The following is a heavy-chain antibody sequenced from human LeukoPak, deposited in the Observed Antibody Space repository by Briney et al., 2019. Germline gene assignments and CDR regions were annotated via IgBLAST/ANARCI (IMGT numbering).Heavy chain of an antibody. CDR3: ARGGAAAGTAFDY. CDR1: GFTFSSYS. CDR2: ISSSSSTI. J-gene: IGHJ4*02. V-gene: IGHV3-48*01. Sequence: GGSLRLSCAASGFTFSSYSMNWVRQAPGKGLEWVSYISSSSSTIYYADSVKGRFTISRDNAKNSLYLQMNSLRAEDTAVYYCARGGAAAGTAFDYWGQGTLVTVSS. D-gene: IGHD6-13*01.